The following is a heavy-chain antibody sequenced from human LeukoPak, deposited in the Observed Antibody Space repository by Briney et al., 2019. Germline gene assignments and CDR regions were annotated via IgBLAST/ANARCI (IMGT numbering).Heavy chain of an antibody. CDR1: GYTFTGYY. CDR3: ARDSSLRGSGDAFDI. Sequence: PWASVKVSCEASGYTFTGYYMHWVRQAPGQGLEWMGWINPNSGGTNYAQKFQGRVTMTRDTSISTAYMELSRLRSDDTAVYYCARDSSLRGSGDAFDIWGQGTVVTVSS. D-gene: IGHD3-10*01. J-gene: IGHJ3*02. CDR2: INPNSGGT. V-gene: IGHV1-2*02.